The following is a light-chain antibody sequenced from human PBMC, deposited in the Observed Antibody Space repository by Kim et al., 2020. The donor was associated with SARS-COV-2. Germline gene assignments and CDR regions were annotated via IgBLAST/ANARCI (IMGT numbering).Light chain of an antibody. Sequence: QSVTIYCTGTSSDVGAYNYVSWYQQHPGKAPKLMIYEVSKRPSGVPDRFSGSKSGNTASLTVSGLQAEDEADYYCSSYAGTNNYVVFGGGTQLTVL. CDR1: SSDVGAYNY. V-gene: IGLV2-8*01. CDR2: EVS. CDR3: SSYAGTNNYVV. J-gene: IGLJ2*01.